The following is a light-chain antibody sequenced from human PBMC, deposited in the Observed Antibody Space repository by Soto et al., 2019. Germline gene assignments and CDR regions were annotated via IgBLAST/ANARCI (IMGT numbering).Light chain of an antibody. CDR2: GAS. V-gene: IGKV3-20*01. CDR1: QSLAANY. Sequence: EIVLTQSPGILSLSPGERATLSCRASQSLAANYLAWYQQKPGQAPRLLISGASSRATGIPDRFSSSGCGKDFTLTISRLDPEDSTVYYCHQYVTSPTFGRGTKVDIK. CDR3: HQYVTSPT. J-gene: IGKJ3*01.